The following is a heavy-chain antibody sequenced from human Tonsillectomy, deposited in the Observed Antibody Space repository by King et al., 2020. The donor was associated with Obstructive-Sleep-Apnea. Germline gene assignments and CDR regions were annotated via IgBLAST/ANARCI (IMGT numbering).Heavy chain of an antibody. D-gene: IGHD6-13*01. CDR3: VRNRMVGDWEAVAGSRFWFDA. Sequence: QLVQSGAEVKKPGASVKVSCKAAGYSFTTFDINWVRQTTGQGLEWMGWLTPHSGYTGYAQKFQVRVTVTRDTSINTAYLGLSSLRSEDTAVYFCVRNRMVGDWEAVAGSRFWFDAWGQGTLVTVSS. CDR2: LTPHSGYT. J-gene: IGHJ5*02. V-gene: IGHV1-8*01. CDR1: GYSFTTFD.